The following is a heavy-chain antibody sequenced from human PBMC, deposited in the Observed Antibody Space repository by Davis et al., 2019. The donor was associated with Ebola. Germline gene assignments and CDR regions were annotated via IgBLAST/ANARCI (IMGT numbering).Heavy chain of an antibody. CDR1: GGSISSYY. V-gene: IGHV4-59*08. Sequence: MPSETLSLTCTVSGGSISSYYWSWIRQPPGKGLEWIGYIYYSGSTNYIPSLKSRVTISVDTSKNQFSLKLSSVTAADTAVYYCARQPYSSSWYNYYGMDVWGQGTTVTVSS. CDR2: IYYSGST. D-gene: IGHD6-13*01. J-gene: IGHJ6*02. CDR3: ARQPYSSSWYNYYGMDV.